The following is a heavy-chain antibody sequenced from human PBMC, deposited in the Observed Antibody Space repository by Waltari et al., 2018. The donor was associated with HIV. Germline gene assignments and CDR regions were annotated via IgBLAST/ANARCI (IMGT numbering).Heavy chain of an antibody. CDR3: SRDFGF. D-gene: IGHD3-3*01. CDR2: SSTKAASYTP. Sequence: VQLVESGGDLVQPGGSVRLSCAAAGFTFSDHFMDGVRRAPGKGRESVARSSTKAASYTPYYAASVRGRFNISRDDSKSSVFLQMNSLKTEDTAVYYCSRDFGFWGPGTLVTVSS. J-gene: IGHJ4*02. V-gene: IGHV3-72*01. CDR1: GFTFSDHF.